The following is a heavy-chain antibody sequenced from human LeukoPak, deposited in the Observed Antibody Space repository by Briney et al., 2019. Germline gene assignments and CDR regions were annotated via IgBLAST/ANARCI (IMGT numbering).Heavy chain of an antibody. CDR2: IYYSGST. CDR1: GGSISSGGYY. J-gene: IGHJ5*02. V-gene: IGHV4-31*03. Sequence: PSETLSLTCTVSGGSISSGGYYWGWIRQHPGKGLEWIGYIYYSGSTYYNPSLKSRVTISVDTSKNQFSLKLSSVTAADTAVYYCARGRGYCSGGSCYGNWFDPWGQGTLVTVSS. D-gene: IGHD2-15*01. CDR3: ARGRGYCSGGSCYGNWFDP.